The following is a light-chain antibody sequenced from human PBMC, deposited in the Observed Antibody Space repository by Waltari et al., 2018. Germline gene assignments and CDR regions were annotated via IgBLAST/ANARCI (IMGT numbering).Light chain of an antibody. CDR1: QDISNY. CDR3: QQYRSYPLT. CDR2: AAS. Sequence: DIQMTQSPSSLSASVGDRVTITCRASQDISNYLAWFQQKPGKAPKSLIHAASSLESGGPSKFSGSGSGTDFTLTISSLQPEDFATYYCQQYRSYPLTFGGGTKVEIK. V-gene: IGKV1-16*02. J-gene: IGKJ4*01.